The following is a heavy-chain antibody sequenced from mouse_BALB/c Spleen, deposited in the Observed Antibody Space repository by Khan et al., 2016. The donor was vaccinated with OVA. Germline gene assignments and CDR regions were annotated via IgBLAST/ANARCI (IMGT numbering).Heavy chain of an antibody. V-gene: IGHV5-6*01. D-gene: IGHD1-1*01. CDR2: VSTGGSYP. CDR3: TRVAYYYDSEGFAY. Sequence: EVELVESGGDLVKPGGSLKLSCAASGFTFSTYGMSWVRQTPEQRLEWVATVSTGGSYPTYPDGLKGRFTISRDNSKNTLYLQMSGLKSEDTAMFYYTRVAYYYDSEGFAYWGQGTLVTVSA. J-gene: IGHJ3*01. CDR1: GFTFSTYG.